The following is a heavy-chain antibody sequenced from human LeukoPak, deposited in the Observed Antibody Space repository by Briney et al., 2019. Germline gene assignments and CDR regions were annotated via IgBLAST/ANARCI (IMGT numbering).Heavy chain of an antibody. CDR3: ASVVRVVPY. CDR2: MNPNTGDT. D-gene: IGHD3-10*01. J-gene: IGHJ4*02. Sequence: ASVKVSCKASGYTFTSYNMNWVRQATGQGLEWMGWMNPNTGDTGYAQRFQGRVTMTRNTSITTAYLEVSSLRSEHTAVYFCASVVRVVPYWGQGTLVTVSS. V-gene: IGHV1-8*01. CDR1: GYTFTSYN.